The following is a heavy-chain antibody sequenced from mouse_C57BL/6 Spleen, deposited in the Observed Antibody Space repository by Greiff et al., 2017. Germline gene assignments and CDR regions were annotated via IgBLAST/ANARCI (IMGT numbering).Heavy chain of an antibody. CDR3: ARDYYGSMDY. J-gene: IGHJ4*01. CDR2: IYPGDGDT. Sequence: QVQLKESGPELVKPGASVKISCKASGYAFSSSWMNWVKQRPGKGLEWIGRIYPGDGDTNYNGKFKGKATLTADKSSSTAYMQLSSLTSEDSAVYFCARDYYGSMDYWGQGTSVTVSS. CDR1: GYAFSSSW. D-gene: IGHD1-1*01. V-gene: IGHV1-82*01.